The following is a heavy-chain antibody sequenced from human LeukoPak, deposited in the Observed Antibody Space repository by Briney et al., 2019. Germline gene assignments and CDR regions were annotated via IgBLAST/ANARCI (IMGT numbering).Heavy chain of an antibody. V-gene: IGHV1-2*02. CDR2: INPNSGGT. CDR3: ARAHVGGLSQLRHLQNYYYYYYGMDV. CDR1: GYTFTGYY. J-gene: IGHJ6*02. D-gene: IGHD3-16*01. Sequence: ASVKVSCKASGYTFTGYYMHWVRQAPGQGLEWMGWINPNSGGTNYAQKFQGRVTMTRDTSISTAYMELSRLRSDDTAVYYCARAHVGGLSQLRHLQNYYYYYYGMDVWGQGTTVTVSS.